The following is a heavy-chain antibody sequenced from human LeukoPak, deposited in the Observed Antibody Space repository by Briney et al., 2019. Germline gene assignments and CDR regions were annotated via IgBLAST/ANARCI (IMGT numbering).Heavy chain of an antibody. Sequence: SVKVSCKASGGTFSSYAIIWVRQAPGQGLEWMGGIIPIFGTANYAQKFQGRVTITADESTSTAYMELSSLRSEDTAVYYCAREIGGYYYMDVWGKGTTVTVSS. CDR3: AREIGGYYYMDV. V-gene: IGHV1-69*13. D-gene: IGHD3-16*01. J-gene: IGHJ6*03. CDR2: IIPIFGTA. CDR1: GGTFSSYA.